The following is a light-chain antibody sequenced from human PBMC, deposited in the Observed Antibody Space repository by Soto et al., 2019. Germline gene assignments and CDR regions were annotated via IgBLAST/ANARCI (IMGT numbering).Light chain of an antibody. J-gene: IGLJ3*02. CDR1: SSDVGGSNY. V-gene: IGLV2-11*01. CDR2: DVS. CDR3: CSYAGRYIWV. Sequence: QSALTQPRSVSGSPGQSVTISCTGASSDVGGSNYVSWYQQHPGKAPKVMIYDVSERPSGVPDRFSGSRSGNTASLTISGLQAVDEADYYCCSYAGRYIWVFGGGTKLTVL.